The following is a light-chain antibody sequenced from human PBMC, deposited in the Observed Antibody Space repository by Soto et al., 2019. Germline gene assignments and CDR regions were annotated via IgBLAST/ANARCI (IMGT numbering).Light chain of an antibody. CDR1: QSVSSSY. V-gene: IGKV3-20*01. CDR3: QQFGSSMYT. CDR2: GAS. J-gene: IGKJ2*01. Sequence: EIVLTQSPCTLSLSPGERATLSCRASQSVSSSYLAWYQQKPGQAPRLLIRGASSRATGIPDRFSGSGSGTDFTLTISRLEPEDFAVYYCQQFGSSMYTFGQGTKLEIK.